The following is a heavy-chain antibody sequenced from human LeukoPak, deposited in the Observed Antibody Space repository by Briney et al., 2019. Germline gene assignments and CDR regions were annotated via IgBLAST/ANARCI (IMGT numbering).Heavy chain of an antibody. CDR2: VYYSGST. J-gene: IGHJ4*02. V-gene: IGHV4-39*01. CDR1: GGSISSRSYY. D-gene: IGHD1-26*01. Sequence: PSETLSLTCTVSGGSISSRSYYWGWIRQSPGKGLEWLGSVYYSGSTYYNPSLKSRVTISVDTSKNQFSLKLSSVTAADTAVYYCARYSGSPLVYFDYWGQGSLVTVSS. CDR3: ARYSGSPLVYFDY.